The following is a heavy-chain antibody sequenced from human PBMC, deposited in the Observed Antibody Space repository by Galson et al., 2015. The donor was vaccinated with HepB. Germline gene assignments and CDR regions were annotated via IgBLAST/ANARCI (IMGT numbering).Heavy chain of an antibody. V-gene: IGHV1-18*01. D-gene: IGHD2-15*01. CDR3: ARDRVVAPYYFDY. CDR2: ISAYNGNT. J-gene: IGHJ4*02. Sequence: SVKVSCKASGYTFTSYGISWVRQAPGQGLEWMGWISAYNGNTNYAQKLQGRVTMTADTSTSSAYMELRSLRSDDTAVYYCARDRVVAPYYFDYWGQGTLVTVSS. CDR1: GYTFTSYG.